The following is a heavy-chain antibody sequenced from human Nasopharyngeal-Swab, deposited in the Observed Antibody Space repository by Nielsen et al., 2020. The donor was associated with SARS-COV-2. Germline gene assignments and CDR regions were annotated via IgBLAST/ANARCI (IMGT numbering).Heavy chain of an antibody. CDR2: INGEESRT. J-gene: IGHJ3*01. CDR1: GFTFNNSW. V-gene: IGHV3-74*01. D-gene: IGHD3-16*01. CDR3: ARDPHGVRGAMQDAFDL. Sequence: GASLKISCAVSGFTFNNSWMHWVRHAPGKGLVWVSRINGEESRTSYADSVKGRFTISRDNAKNTLYLQMNSLRADDAAMYYCARDPHGVRGAMQDAFDLWGQGTMVTVSS.